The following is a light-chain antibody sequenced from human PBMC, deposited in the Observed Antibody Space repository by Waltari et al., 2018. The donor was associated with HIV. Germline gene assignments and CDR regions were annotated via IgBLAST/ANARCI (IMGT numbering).Light chain of an antibody. J-gene: IGLJ1*01. Sequence: QSALTQSPSASGSPGQSVTISCTGTSRDIGTSNYVSWYLQRPGRAPHLLIYEVIKRPSGVPNRFSGSKSANTASLTVSGLQAEDEGDYYCASYAGNNHYVFGTGTSVSVL. CDR2: EVI. V-gene: IGLV2-8*01. CDR1: SRDIGTSNY. CDR3: ASYAGNNHYV.